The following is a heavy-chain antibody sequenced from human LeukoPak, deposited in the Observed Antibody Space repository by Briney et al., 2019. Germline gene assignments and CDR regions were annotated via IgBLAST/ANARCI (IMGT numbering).Heavy chain of an antibody. V-gene: IGHV3-21*01. CDR2: ISSSSSYI. CDR1: GFTFSSYS. D-gene: IGHD4-23*01. J-gene: IGHJ6*03. CDR3: ARDGDTVLTRGYYYYMDV. Sequence: GGSLRLSCAASGFTFSSYSMNWVRQAPGKGLEWVSSISSSSSYIYYADSVKGRFTISRDNAKNSLYLQMNSLRAEDTAVYYCARDGDTVLTRGYYYYMDVWGKGTTVTVSS.